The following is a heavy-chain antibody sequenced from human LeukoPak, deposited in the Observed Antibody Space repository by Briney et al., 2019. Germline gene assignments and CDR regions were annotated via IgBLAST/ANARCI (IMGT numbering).Heavy chain of an antibody. CDR1: GYTFTGYY. V-gene: IGHV1-2*04. D-gene: IGHD5-18*01. Sequence: ASVKVSCKASGYTFTGYYMHWVRQTPGQGLEWMGWINPLSGGTNYAQKFQGWVTMTRDTSISTAYMELSRLGSDDTAVYYCARDGGYSYGFDYWGQGTLVTVSS. J-gene: IGHJ4*02. CDR3: ARDGGYSYGFDY. CDR2: INPLSGGT.